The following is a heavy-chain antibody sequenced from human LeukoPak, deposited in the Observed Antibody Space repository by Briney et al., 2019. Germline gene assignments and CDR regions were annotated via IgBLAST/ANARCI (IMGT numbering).Heavy chain of an antibody. V-gene: IGHV4-34*01. CDR1: GGSFSGYY. CDR3: ARGRLEETTVTTTDDY. J-gene: IGHJ4*02. D-gene: IGHD4-17*01. CDR2: INHSGST. Sequence: PSETLSLTCAVYGGSFSGYYWSWIRQPPGKGLEWIGVINHSGSTNYNPSLKSRVTISVDTSKSQFSLKLSSVTAADTAVYYCARGRLEETTVTTTDDYWGQGTLVTVSS.